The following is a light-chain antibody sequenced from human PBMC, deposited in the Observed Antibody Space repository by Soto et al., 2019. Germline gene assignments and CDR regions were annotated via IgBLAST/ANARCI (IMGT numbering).Light chain of an antibody. CDR2: DAS. V-gene: IGKV3-20*01. CDR1: QSVSRNY. J-gene: IGKJ5*01. CDR3: QQYFTSPIT. Sequence: EIVLTQSPGTLSLSPGEKATLSCRASQSVSRNYLAWFQKKPGQAPRLLIYDASTRATGIPDKFGGSGSGTDFTLTISRLEPEDFAVYFCQQYFTSPITFGQGTRLEI.